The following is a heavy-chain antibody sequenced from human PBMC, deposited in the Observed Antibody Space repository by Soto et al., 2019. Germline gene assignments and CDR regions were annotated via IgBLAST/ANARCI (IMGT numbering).Heavy chain of an antibody. J-gene: IGHJ6*02. D-gene: IGHD3-3*01. CDR3: AALWTGFYGMDV. Sequence: SETLSLTCTVSGGSISGYYWSWIRQPPGRGLEWIGYIYYSGSTKYNPSLKSRLTIAIDTSKKQFSLKLSSMTAADTAVYYCAALWTGFYGMDVWGQGTTVTVSS. V-gene: IGHV4-59*01. CDR1: GGSISGYY. CDR2: IYYSGST.